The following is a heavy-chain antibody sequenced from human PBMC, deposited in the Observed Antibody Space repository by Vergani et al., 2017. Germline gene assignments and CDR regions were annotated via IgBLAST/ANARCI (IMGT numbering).Heavy chain of an antibody. CDR1: GGSISTYY. Sequence: QVQLQESGPGLVKPSETLSLTCTVSGGSISTYYWGWIRQPPGKGLEWIGSIYYSGSTYYNPSLKSRVTISVDTSKNQFSLKLSSVTAADTAVYYCAREDSSTYYYMDVWGKGTTVTVSS. V-gene: IGHV4-39*02. D-gene: IGHD6-13*01. J-gene: IGHJ6*03. CDR2: IYYSGST. CDR3: AREDSSTYYYMDV.